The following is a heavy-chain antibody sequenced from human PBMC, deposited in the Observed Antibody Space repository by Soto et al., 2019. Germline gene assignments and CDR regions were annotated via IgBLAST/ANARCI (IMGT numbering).Heavy chain of an antibody. CDR2: ISGSGNRT. V-gene: IGHV3-23*01. CDR3: AKEVTSGSYSHYYYGLDV. CDR1: GFTLSSYA. J-gene: IGHJ6*02. Sequence: VHLLESGGGLVQPGGSLRLSCAASGFTLSSYAMSWVRQAPGKGLEWVSAISGSGNRTFHADSVKGRFTISRDNAKNALYLQMNSLRVEDTAVYYCAKEVTSGSYSHYYYGLDVWGQGTMVTVSS. D-gene: IGHD1-26*01.